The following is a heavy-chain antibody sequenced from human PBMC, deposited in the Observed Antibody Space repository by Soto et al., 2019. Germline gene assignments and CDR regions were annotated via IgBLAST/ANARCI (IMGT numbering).Heavy chain of an antibody. CDR3: VRQGFGPLHGLVDV. CDR2: INPSGGST. J-gene: IGHJ6*02. CDR1: GYTFTSYY. D-gene: IGHD3-10*01. V-gene: IGHV1-46*01. Sequence: ASVKVSCKASGYTFTSYYMHWVRQAPGQGLEWMGIINPSGGSTSYAQKFQGRVTITISIDTSTKQVSLRLSSVTAADTAVYYCVRQGFGPLHGLVDVWGQGTTVTVSS.